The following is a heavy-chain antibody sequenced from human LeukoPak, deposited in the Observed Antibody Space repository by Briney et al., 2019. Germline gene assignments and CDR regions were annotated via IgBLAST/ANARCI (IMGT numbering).Heavy chain of an antibody. V-gene: IGHV1-8*01. CDR3: ARGLEVAALFLGY. CDR2: MNPNSGNT. Sequence: ASVKASCKASGYTFTSYDINWVRQATGQGLEWMGWMNPNSGNTGYAQKFQGRVTMTRNTSISTAYMELSSLRSEDTAVCYCARGLEVAALFLGYWGQGTLVTVSS. J-gene: IGHJ4*02. CDR1: GYTFTSYD. D-gene: IGHD2-15*01.